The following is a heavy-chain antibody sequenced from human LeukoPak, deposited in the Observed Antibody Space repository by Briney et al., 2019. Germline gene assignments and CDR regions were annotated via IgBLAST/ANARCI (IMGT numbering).Heavy chain of an antibody. CDR3: ARQRWSWYFYMDV. D-gene: IGHD2-15*01. CDR1: GFTFNTYW. V-gene: IGHV3-7*01. J-gene: IGHJ6*03. Sequence: GGSLRLSCAASGFTFNTYWMSWVRQAPGKGLESVANIKQDGSDKNYVDSVKGRFTISRDNAKNSLYLQMNSLRAEDTAVYYCARQRWSWYFYMDVWGKGTTVTISS. CDR2: IKQDGSDK.